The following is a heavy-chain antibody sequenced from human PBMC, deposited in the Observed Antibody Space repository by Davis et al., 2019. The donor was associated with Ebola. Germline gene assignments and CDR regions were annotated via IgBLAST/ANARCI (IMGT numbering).Heavy chain of an antibody. CDR3: ARDSVGALDV. CDR1: GGSITGYS. J-gene: IGHJ3*01. V-gene: IGHV4-59*01. Sequence: MPSETLSLTCTVSGGSITGYSWNWIRQSPGKGLEWIGFITYTGYTTYNPSLKSRVSMSVDQSANHFSLDLKSVTAADTAVYYCARDSVGALDVWGHGTMVTVS. CDR2: ITYTGYT.